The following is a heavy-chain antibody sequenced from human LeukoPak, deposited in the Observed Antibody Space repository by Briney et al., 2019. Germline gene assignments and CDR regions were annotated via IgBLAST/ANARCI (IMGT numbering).Heavy chain of an antibody. J-gene: IGHJ5*02. CDR3: ARGLFEYSSSPGSNWFDP. D-gene: IGHD6-6*01. V-gene: IGHV4-59*01. CDR2: IYYSGST. CDR1: GGSISSYY. Sequence: SETLSLTCTVSGGSISSYYWSWIRQPPGKGLEWIGYIYYSGSTNYNPSLRSRVTISVETSKNQFSLKLSSVTAADTAVYYCARGLFEYSSSPGSNWFDPWGQGTLVTVSS.